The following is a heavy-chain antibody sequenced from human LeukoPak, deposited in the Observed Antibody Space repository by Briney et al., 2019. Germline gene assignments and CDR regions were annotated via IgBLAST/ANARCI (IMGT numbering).Heavy chain of an antibody. V-gene: IGHV3-21*06. Sequence: KPGGSLRLSCTASGLTFSTSGFNWVRQAPGKGLEWVASIGPTGSDRYHADSIEGRFTISRYNANNFLYLQMNSLRAEDTAVYYCATETNGRHYDYWGQGTLLTVSS. D-gene: IGHD1-14*01. J-gene: IGHJ4*02. CDR2: IGPTGSDR. CDR1: GLTFSTSG. CDR3: ATETNGRHYDY.